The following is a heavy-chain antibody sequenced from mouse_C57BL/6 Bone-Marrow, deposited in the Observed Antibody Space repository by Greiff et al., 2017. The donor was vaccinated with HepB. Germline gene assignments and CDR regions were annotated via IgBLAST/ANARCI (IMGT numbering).Heavy chain of an antibody. V-gene: IGHV14-4*01. CDR3: TPIYYDYPYAMDN. CDR1: GFNIKDDY. J-gene: IGHJ4*01. D-gene: IGHD2-4*01. Sequence: VQLQQSGAELVRPGASVKLSCTASGFNIKDDYMHWVKQRPEQGLEWIGWIDPENGDTEYASKFQGKATITADTSSNTAYLQLSSLTAEDTAVYYGTPIYYDYPYAMDNWGQGTSVTVSS. CDR2: IDPENGDT.